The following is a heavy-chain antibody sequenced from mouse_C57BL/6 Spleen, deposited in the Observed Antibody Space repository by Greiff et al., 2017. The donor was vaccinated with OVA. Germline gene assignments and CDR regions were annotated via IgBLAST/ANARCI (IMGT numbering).Heavy chain of an antibody. Sequence: EVKLVESGGGLVQPGGSMKLSCVASGFTFSNYWMNWVRQSPEKGLEWVAQIRLKSDNYATHYAESVKGRFTISRDDSKSSVYLQMNNLRAEDTGIYYCTGYSPVSLAYWGQGTLVTVSA. CDR2: IRLKSDNYAT. J-gene: IGHJ3*01. V-gene: IGHV6-3*01. D-gene: IGHD2-12*01. CDR1: GFTFSNYW. CDR3: TGYSPVSLAY.